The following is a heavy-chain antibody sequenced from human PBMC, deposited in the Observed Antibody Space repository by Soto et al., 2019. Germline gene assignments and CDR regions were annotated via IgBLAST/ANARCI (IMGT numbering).Heavy chain of an antibody. CDR1: GYIFTTYG. J-gene: IGHJ6*02. CDR3: ARDRPPGSLYGMDA. V-gene: IGHV1-18*01. Sequence: QIQLVQSGGEVERPGASVTVSCEASGYIFTTYGLSWVRQTPAHGLEWMGWISTDSGYTQYSQLLQGRVTMTRDTSTNTAYMELRDLTFDDTGIYYCARDRPPGSLYGMDACGQGTAVTVSS. CDR2: ISTDSGYT.